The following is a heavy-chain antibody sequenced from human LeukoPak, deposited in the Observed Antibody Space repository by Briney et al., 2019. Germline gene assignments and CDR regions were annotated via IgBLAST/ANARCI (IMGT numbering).Heavy chain of an antibody. D-gene: IGHD1-14*01. V-gene: IGHV3-30*02. J-gene: IGHJ4*02. Sequence: GGSLRLSCAASGFSFSGYGMHWVRQAPGKGLEWVTFIRYDGSTKSYADSVKGRFTIARDNSKNTLYLQMNSLRAEDTAVYFCAKDYNNGVDYWGQGALVTVSS. CDR2: IRYDGSTK. CDR1: GFSFSGYG. CDR3: AKDYNNGVDY.